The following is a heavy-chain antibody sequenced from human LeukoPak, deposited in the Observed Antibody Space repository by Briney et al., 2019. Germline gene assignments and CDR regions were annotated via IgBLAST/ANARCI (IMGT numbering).Heavy chain of an antibody. V-gene: IGHV4-39*07. Sequence: PSETLSLTCTVSGGSISSSSYYWGWIRQPPGKGLEWIGSIYYSGSTYYNPSLKSRVTISIDTSKNQFSLKLSSVTAADTAVYYCARVSSSSSLGIGYWGQGTLVTVSS. J-gene: IGHJ4*02. CDR2: IYYSGST. CDR1: GGSISSSSYY. CDR3: ARVSSSSSLGIGY. D-gene: IGHD6-6*01.